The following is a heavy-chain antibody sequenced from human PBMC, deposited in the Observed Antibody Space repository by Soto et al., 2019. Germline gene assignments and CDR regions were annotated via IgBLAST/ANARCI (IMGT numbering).Heavy chain of an antibody. CDR3: ARDDYKDGGNNWFDP. J-gene: IGHJ5*02. V-gene: IGHV4-4*07. CDR2: MYTKERT. D-gene: IGHD3-16*01. CDR1: GGSITNYY. Sequence: SATLSLTCTVSGGSITNYYWGWIRQPAGKGLEWIGRMYTKERTNYNLSFKSRVTMSVDTSKNQFSLKLNAVTAADTAVYYCARDDYKDGGNNWFDPWGQGTLVTVSS.